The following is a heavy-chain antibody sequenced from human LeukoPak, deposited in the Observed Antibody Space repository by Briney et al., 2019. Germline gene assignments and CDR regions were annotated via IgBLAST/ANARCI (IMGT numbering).Heavy chain of an antibody. J-gene: IGHJ4*02. V-gene: IGHV3-53*01. CDR1: GFTVSSNY. CDR2: IYSGGST. Sequence: HPGGSLRLSCAASGFTVSSNYMSWVRQAPGKGLEWASVIYSGGSTYYADSVKGRFTISRDNSKNTLYLQMNSLRAEDTAVYYCASSIVGATTDFDYWGQGTLVTVSS. CDR3: ASSIVGATTDFDY. D-gene: IGHD1-26*01.